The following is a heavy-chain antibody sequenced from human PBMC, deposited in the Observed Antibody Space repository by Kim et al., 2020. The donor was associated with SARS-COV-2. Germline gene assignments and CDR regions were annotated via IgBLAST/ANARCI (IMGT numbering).Heavy chain of an antibody. CDR2: IGTAGDK. J-gene: IGHJ6*01. Sequence: GGSLRLSCAASGFNFSGYDMHWVRQATGKGLEWVSGIGTAGDKYDPVAVKGRCTISRRDDKRSLFLQLNSLISGDAAVYYCARTGDYDSLAGYYKWGDYG. CDR1: GFNFSGYD. CDR3: ARTGDYDSLAGYYKWGDYG. V-gene: IGHV3-13*04. D-gene: IGHD3-9*01.